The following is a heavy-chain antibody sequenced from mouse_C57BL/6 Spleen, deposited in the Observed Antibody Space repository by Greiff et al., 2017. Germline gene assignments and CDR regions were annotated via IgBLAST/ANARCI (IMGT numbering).Heavy chain of an antibody. Sequence: VQLQQPGAELVRPGSSVKLSCKASGYTFTSYWMHWVKQRPIQGLEWIGNIDPSDSETHYNQKFKDKAILTVDKSSSTAYMQLSSLTSEDSAVYYCARRGYSPYFDYWGQGTTLTVSS. CDR2: IDPSDSET. V-gene: IGHV1-52*01. CDR1: GYTFTSYW. CDR3: ARRGYSPYFDY. J-gene: IGHJ2*01. D-gene: IGHD2-12*01.